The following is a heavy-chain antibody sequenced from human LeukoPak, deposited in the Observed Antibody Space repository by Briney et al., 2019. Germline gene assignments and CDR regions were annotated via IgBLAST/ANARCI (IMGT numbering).Heavy chain of an antibody. J-gene: IGHJ6*03. CDR3: ASSGNWGEKNYYYYYMDV. CDR1: GFTFSSYG. CDR2: IWYDGSNK. V-gene: IGHV3-33*01. D-gene: IGHD7-27*01. Sequence: PGGSLRLSCAASGFTFSSYGMHWVRQAPGKGLEWVAVIWYDGSNKYYADSVKGRFTISRDNSKNTLYLQMNSLRAEDTAVYYCASSGNWGEKNYYYYYMDVWGKGTTVTVSS.